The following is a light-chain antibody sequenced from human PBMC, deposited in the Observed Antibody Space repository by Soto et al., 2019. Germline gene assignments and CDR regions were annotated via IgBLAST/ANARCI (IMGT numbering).Light chain of an antibody. CDR1: QSISSW. CDR2: KAS. J-gene: IGKJ1*01. CDR3: QQYGSSSPWT. Sequence: DIQMTQSPSTLSASVGDRVTITCRASQSISSWLAWYQQKPGRAPKLLIYKASSLETGVPSRFSGSGSGTEFTLIISSLQPDDLASSYCQQYGSSSPWTFGQGTKVEIK. V-gene: IGKV1-5*03.